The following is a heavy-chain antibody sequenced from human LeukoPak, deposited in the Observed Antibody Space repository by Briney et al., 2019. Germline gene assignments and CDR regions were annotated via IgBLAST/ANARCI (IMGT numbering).Heavy chain of an antibody. CDR3: ARRNLLHSIAAAGDCFDY. D-gene: IGHD6-13*01. J-gene: IGHJ4*02. Sequence: GGSLRLSCAASGFTFSSYGMHWGRQAPGKGLEWVAVISYDGSNKYYADSVKGRFTISRDNSKNTLYLQMNSLRAEDTAVYYCARRNLLHSIAAAGDCFDYWGQGTLVTVSS. CDR1: GFTFSSYG. CDR2: ISYDGSNK. V-gene: IGHV3-30*03.